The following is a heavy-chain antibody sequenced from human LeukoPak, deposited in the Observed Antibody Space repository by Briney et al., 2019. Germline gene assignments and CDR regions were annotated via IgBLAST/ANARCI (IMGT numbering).Heavy chain of an antibody. D-gene: IGHD3-16*01. J-gene: IGHJ4*02. V-gene: IGHV3-23*01. CDR3: AKDINPKITGYFDY. CDR1: GFTFSSYA. Sequence: GGSLRLSCAASGFTFSSYAMSWVRQAPGKGLEWVSTISDSGGSTYYADSVKGRFTISRDNAKNSLYLQMNSLRAEDMALYYCAKDINPKITGYFDYWGQGTLVTVSS. CDR2: ISDSGGST.